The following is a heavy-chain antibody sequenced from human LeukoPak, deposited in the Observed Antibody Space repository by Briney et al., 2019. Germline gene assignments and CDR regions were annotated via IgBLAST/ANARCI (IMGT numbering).Heavy chain of an antibody. CDR1: GFTFSSYA. V-gene: IGHV3-30-3*01. CDR3: ADYDFH. J-gene: IGHJ4*02. D-gene: IGHD3-3*01. Sequence: GRSLRLSCAASGFTFSSYAMHWVRQAPGKGLEWVAVISYDGSNKYYADSVKGRFTISRDNSKNTLYLQMNSLRAEDTAVYYCADYDFHWGQGTLVTVSS. CDR2: ISYDGSNK.